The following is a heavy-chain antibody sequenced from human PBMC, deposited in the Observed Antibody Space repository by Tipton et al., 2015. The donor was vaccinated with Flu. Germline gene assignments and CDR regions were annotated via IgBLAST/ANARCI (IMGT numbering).Heavy chain of an antibody. CDR2: INPNSGGT. V-gene: IGHV1-2*06. CDR1: GYTFTGYY. Sequence: QSGPEVKKPGASVKVSCKASGYTFTGYYMHWVRQAPGQGLEWMGRINPNSGGTNYAQKFQGRVTMARDTSISTAYMELSRLRSDDTAVYYCARGSGSGTEMIFDFWGQGTLVTVSS. D-gene: IGHD3-10*01. J-gene: IGHJ4*02. CDR3: ARGSGSGTEMIFDF.